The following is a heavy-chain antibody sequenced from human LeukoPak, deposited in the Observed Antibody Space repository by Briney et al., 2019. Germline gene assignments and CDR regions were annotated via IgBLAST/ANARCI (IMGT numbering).Heavy chain of an antibody. J-gene: IGHJ5*02. CDR1: GFTFSSYS. D-gene: IGHD1-26*01. CDR3: TREDRWELLLGNWFDP. Sequence: GGSLRLSCAASGFTFSSYSMNWVRQAPGKGLEWVGFIRSKAYGGTTEYAASVKGRFTISRDDSKSIAYLQMNSLKTEDTAVYYCTREDRWELLLGNWFDPWGQGTLVTVSS. CDR2: IRSKAYGGTT. V-gene: IGHV3-49*04.